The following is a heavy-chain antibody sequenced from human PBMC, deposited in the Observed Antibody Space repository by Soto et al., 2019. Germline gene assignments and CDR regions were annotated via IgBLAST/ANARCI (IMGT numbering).Heavy chain of an antibody. V-gene: IGHV5-10-1*01. D-gene: IGHD6-13*01. Sequence: PGESLKISCKGSGYSFTSYWISWVRQMPGKGLEWMGRIDPSDSYTNYSPSFQGHVTISADKSISTAYLQWSSLKASDTAMYYCARSTPRRYSSSVFGIQYYYYYYGMDVWGQGTTVTVSS. CDR2: IDPSDSYT. CDR1: GYSFTSYW. J-gene: IGHJ6*02. CDR3: ARSTPRRYSSSVFGIQYYYYYYGMDV.